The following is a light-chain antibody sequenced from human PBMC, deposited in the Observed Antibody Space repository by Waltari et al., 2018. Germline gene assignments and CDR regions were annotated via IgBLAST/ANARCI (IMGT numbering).Light chain of an antibody. CDR3: HQSYTLPRT. CDR1: QSIGSS. Sequence: DIVLTQSPDFQSVTPKEKVTITCRASQSIGSSIHWYQQKPDQSPKLLIKYASQSFSVVPSRFSGSGSGTDFTLTINSLEAEDAATYYCHQSYTLPRTFGQGTKVEIQ. CDR2: YAS. J-gene: IGKJ1*01. V-gene: IGKV6-21*01.